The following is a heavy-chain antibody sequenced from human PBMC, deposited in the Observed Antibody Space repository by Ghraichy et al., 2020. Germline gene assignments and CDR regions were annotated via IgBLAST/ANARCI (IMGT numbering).Heavy chain of an antibody. CDR2: IIGSGGTT. CDR1: GFTFSDYV. V-gene: IGHV3-23*01. Sequence: GGSLRLSCVASGFTFSDYVMSWVRQAPGKGLEWVSGIIGSGGTTFYADSVKGRFTVSRDNSKNTLFLQMNSLRAEDTAIYYCAKRVSVGGKYGMDVWGHGTTVTVSS. D-gene: IGHD2-15*01. CDR3: AKRVSVGGKYGMDV. J-gene: IGHJ6*02.